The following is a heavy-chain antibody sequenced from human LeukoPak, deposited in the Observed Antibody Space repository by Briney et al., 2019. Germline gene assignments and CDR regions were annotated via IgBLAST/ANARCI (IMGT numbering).Heavy chain of an antibody. CDR1: AGTFSSYA. V-gene: IGHV1-69*04. J-gene: IGHJ4*02. CDR2: IIPILGIA. D-gene: IGHD3-22*01. Sequence: ASVKLCCKASAGTFSSYAISMVRQAPGQGLEWMGRIIPILGIANYAQKFQGRVTTTADKSTSTAYMELSSLRSEDTAVYYCAKGLSDYYDSSGYYFDYWGQGTLVTVSS. CDR3: AKGLSDYYDSSGYYFDY.